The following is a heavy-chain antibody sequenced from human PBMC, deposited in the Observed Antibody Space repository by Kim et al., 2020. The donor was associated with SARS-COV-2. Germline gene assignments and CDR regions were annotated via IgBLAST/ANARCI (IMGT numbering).Heavy chain of an antibody. Sequence: GGSLRLSCAASGFTFSSYAMHWVRQAPGKGLEWVAVISYDGSNKYYADSVKGRFTISRDNSKNTLYLQMNSLRAEDTAVYYCARAKRVGATHYYYGMDV. CDR1: GFTFSSYA. CDR3: ARAKRVGATHYYYGMDV. D-gene: IGHD1-26*01. V-gene: IGHV3-30-3*01. J-gene: IGHJ6*01. CDR2: ISYDGSNK.